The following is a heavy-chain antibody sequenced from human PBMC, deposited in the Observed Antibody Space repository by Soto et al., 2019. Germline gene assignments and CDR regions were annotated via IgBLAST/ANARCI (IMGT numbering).Heavy chain of an antibody. CDR3: ATVPQDGTAYYYKYRLEV. CDR2: IIPFFGEA. CDR1: GGTFSSFT. Sequence: QVQLVQSGAEVKKPGFSVRVSCKASGGTFSSFTINWVRLAPGHGLQWMGGIIPFFGEATYAPKFHGRVTITADESTTTGYMELNSLRPDDTAVYYCATVPQDGTAYYYKYRLEVWGQGTTVTVAS. V-gene: IGHV1-69*01. J-gene: IGHJ6*02. D-gene: IGHD1-26*01.